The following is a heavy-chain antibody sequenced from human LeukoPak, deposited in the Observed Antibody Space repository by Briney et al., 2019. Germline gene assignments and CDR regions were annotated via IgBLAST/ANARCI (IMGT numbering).Heavy chain of an antibody. CDR1: GFTFSSYA. D-gene: IGHD1-1*01. V-gene: IGHV3-23*01. Sequence: PGGSLRLSCAASGFTFSSYAMSWVRQAPGKGLEWGSVISGAGYTTYYADSVKGRLTISRDNSNNMLYLQLNSLRAEDTAVYYCAKDLSDNYNLFDYWGQGTLVTVSS. CDR2: ISGAGYTT. J-gene: IGHJ4*02. CDR3: AKDLSDNYNLFDY.